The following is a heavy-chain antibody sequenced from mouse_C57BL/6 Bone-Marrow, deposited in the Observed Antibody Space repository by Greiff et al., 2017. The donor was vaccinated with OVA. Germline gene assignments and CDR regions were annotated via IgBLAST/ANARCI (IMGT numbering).Heavy chain of an antibody. CDR2: INPNNGGT. J-gene: IGHJ4*01. V-gene: IGHV1-26*01. Sequence: VQLQQSGAELVRPGTSVKVSCKASGYAFTNYLIEWVKQSHGKSLEWIGDINPNNGGTSYNQKFQGKATLTVDKSSSTAYMELRSLTSEDSAVDYCARKGRNAMDYWGQGTSVTVSS. CDR1: GYAFTNYL. CDR3: ARKGRNAMDY.